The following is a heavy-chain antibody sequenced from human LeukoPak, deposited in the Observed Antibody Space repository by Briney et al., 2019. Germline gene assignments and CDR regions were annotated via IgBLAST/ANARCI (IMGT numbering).Heavy chain of an antibody. Sequence: GASVKVSCKASGYTFTSYGISWVRQAPGQGLEWMGWISAYDGKTNYAQKLRDRVTMLRDTATSTVYMELRSLTTDDTAVYYCARDQPRRGPGNHDYWGQGTLVTVSS. CDR1: GYTFTSYG. CDR2: ISAYDGKT. D-gene: IGHD1-26*01. V-gene: IGHV1-18*01. CDR3: ARDQPRRGPGNHDY. J-gene: IGHJ4*02.